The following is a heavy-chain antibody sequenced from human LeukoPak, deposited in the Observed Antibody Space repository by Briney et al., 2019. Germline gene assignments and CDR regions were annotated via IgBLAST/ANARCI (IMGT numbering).Heavy chain of an antibody. CDR1: GYTFTGHY. CDR3: ARTMTRYSDHALDY. D-gene: IGHD5-18*01. Sequence: ASVKVSCKASGYTFTGHYLHWVRQAPGQGLEWVGWINPDGGGTNYAQKFQGRVTMTRDTPITTAYMELSSLRSDDTAVFYCARTMTRYSDHALDYWGQGTLVTVSS. CDR2: INPDGGGT. V-gene: IGHV1-2*02. J-gene: IGHJ4*02.